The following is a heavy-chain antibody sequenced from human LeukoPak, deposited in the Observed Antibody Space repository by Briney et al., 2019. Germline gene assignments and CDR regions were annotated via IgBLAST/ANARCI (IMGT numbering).Heavy chain of an antibody. Sequence: SETLSLTCTVSGSSISSSSYYWGWIRQPPGKGLEWIGSIYYSGSTYYNPPLKSRVTISVDTSKNQFSLKLSSVTAADTAVYYCARYLGDTPFDPWGQGTLVTVSS. CDR1: GSSISSSSYY. CDR2: IYYSGST. J-gene: IGHJ5*02. V-gene: IGHV4-39*01. D-gene: IGHD2/OR15-2a*01. CDR3: ARYLGDTPFDP.